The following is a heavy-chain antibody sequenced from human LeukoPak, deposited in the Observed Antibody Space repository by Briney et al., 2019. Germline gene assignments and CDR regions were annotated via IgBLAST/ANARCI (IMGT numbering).Heavy chain of an antibody. V-gene: IGHV3-23*01. D-gene: IGHD6-13*01. CDR3: AKDPAAGEVNWSDP. J-gene: IGHJ5*02. CDR1: GFTFSSYA. CDR2: ISGSGGST. Sequence: GALRLSCAASGFTFSSYAMSWVRQAPGKGLEWVSAISGSGGSTYYADSVKGRFTISRDNSKNTLYLQMNSLRAEDTAVYYCAKDPAAGEVNWSDPWGQGTLVTVSS.